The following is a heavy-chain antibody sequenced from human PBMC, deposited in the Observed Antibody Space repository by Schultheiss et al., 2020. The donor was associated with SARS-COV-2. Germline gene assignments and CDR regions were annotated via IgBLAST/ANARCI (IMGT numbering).Heavy chain of an antibody. D-gene: IGHD1-26*01. CDR3: ARVMGSGSYSAAY. V-gene: IGHV3-23*01. Sequence: GGSLRLSCEASGFTFSSHAMSWVRQAPGKGLEWVSAISGSGGSTYYADSVKGRFTISRDNSKNTLYLQMNSLRAEDTAIYYCARVMGSGSYSAAYWGQGTLVTVSS. J-gene: IGHJ4*02. CDR2: ISGSGGST. CDR1: GFTFSSHA.